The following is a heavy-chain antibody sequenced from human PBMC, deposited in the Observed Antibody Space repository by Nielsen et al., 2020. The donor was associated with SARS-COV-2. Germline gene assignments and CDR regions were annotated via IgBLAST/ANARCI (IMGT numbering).Heavy chain of an antibody. Sequence: GESLKISCAASGFTFNIYAMAWVRRAPGRGLQWVTGVSASGGSTYYTDSVKGRFSMSRDNSKNTLFLQMHSLRVEDTALYYCAKTGVVRGDALDLWGQGTMVTVSS. V-gene: IGHV3-23*01. CDR1: GFTFNIYA. CDR2: VSASGGST. D-gene: IGHD3-10*01. CDR3: AKTGVVRGDALDL. J-gene: IGHJ3*01.